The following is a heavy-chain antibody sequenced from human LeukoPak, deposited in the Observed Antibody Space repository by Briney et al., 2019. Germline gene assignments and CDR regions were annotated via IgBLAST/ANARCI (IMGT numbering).Heavy chain of an antibody. CDR2: IYYSGST. CDR1: GGSISSYY. Sequence: SETLSLTCTVSGGSISSYYWSWIRQPPGMGLEWIGYIYYSGSTNYNPSLKSRVTISVDTSKNQFSLKLSSVTAADTAVYYCARASRGYSNPLFDYWGQGTLVTVSS. D-gene: IGHD4-11*01. J-gene: IGHJ4*02. V-gene: IGHV4-59*01. CDR3: ARASRGYSNPLFDY.